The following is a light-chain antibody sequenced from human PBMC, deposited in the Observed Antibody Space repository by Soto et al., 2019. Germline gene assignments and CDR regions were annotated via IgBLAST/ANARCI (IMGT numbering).Light chain of an antibody. CDR2: GSS. Sequence: EIVLTQSPGTLSVSPGDEVTLSCRASENVGTNLAWYQQKPGQAPRLLIYGSSTRATGIPATFSGSGSGTEFTLTISSLQSEESAIYYCQQYNNWGLSFGGGTKVEIK. J-gene: IGKJ4*01. V-gene: IGKV3D-15*01. CDR3: QQYNNWGLS. CDR1: ENVGTN.